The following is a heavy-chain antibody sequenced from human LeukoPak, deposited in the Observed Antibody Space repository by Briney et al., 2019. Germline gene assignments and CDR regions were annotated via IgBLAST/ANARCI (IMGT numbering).Heavy chain of an antibody. CDR3: VCPESGYSYGYGY. J-gene: IGHJ4*02. Sequence: GGSLRLSCAASGFTVSGNYMSWVRQAPGKGLEWVSFIYTDGGTYYADSVKGRFTISRDNSKNTLYLQMRSLRPEDTAVYYCVCPESGYSYGYGYWGQGTLVTVSS. D-gene: IGHD5-18*01. CDR2: IYTDGGT. V-gene: IGHV3-53*05. CDR1: GFTVSGNY.